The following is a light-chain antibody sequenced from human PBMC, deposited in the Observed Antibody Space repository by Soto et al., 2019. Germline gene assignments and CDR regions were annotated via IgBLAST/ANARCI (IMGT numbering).Light chain of an antibody. CDR3: QHYVCSVT. CDR2: GAS. J-gene: IGKJ1*01. CDR1: QSVDSSF. Sequence: EIVLTQSPGSLSLSPGERATLSCRASQSVDSSFCAWYQQKPGQAPRLLIYGASNRATVIPDRFSGRGSGTVFTLTITGRESEDFSLYYCQHYVCSVTFGQGTKVEIK. V-gene: IGKV3-20*01.